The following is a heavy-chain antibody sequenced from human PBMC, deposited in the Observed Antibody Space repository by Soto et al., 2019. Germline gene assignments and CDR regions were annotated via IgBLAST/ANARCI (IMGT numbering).Heavy chain of an antibody. J-gene: IGHJ6*02. CDR3: ARQGYSGYDLINYGMDV. V-gene: IGHV5-51*01. D-gene: IGHD5-12*01. Sequence: GESLKISCKGSGYSFTSYWIGWVRQMPGKGLEWMGIIYPGDSDTRYSPSFQGQVTISADKSISTAYLQWSSLKASDTAMYYCARQGYSGYDLINYGMDVWGQGTTVTVSS. CDR1: GYSFTSYW. CDR2: IYPGDSDT.